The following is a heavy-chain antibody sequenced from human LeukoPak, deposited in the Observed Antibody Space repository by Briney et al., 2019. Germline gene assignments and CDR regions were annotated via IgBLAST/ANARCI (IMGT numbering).Heavy chain of an antibody. CDR3: ATSLVATVLFDY. Sequence: SETLSLTCTVSGGSISSYYWSWIRQPPGKGLEWIGYIYTSGSTNYNPSLKSRVTISVDTSKNQFSLKLRSVTAADTAVYHCATSLVATVLFDYWGQGTLVTVSS. J-gene: IGHJ4*02. CDR2: IYTSGST. V-gene: IGHV4-4*09. CDR1: GGSISSYY. D-gene: IGHD5-12*01.